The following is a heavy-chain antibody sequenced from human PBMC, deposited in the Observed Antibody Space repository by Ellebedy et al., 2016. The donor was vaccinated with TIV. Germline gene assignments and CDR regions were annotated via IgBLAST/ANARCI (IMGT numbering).Heavy chain of an antibody. CDR1: GFTVNSNY. D-gene: IGHD3-22*01. V-gene: IGHV3-53*01. Sequence: GESLKISCVVSGFTVNSNYMSWVRQAPGKGLEWVSVISVGGSTYYADSVKGRFTISRDNSKNTQYLQMNSLRAEDTAVYYCVKLDSSGYYYGRLDYWGQGTLVTVSS. J-gene: IGHJ4*02. CDR3: VKLDSSGYYYGRLDY. CDR2: ISVGGST.